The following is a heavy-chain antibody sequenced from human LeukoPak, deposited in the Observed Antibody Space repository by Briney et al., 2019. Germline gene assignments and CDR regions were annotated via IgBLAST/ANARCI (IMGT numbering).Heavy chain of an antibody. Sequence: GGSLRLSCAASGFTFSSYWMSWVRQAPGKGLEWVANIKQDGSEKYYVDSVKGRLTISRDNAKNSLYLQMNSLRAEDTAVYYCAKDDSYYGSGSSIDYWGQGTLVTVSS. CDR3: AKDDSYYGSGSSIDY. D-gene: IGHD3-10*01. V-gene: IGHV3-7*03. J-gene: IGHJ4*02. CDR2: IKQDGSEK. CDR1: GFTFSSYW.